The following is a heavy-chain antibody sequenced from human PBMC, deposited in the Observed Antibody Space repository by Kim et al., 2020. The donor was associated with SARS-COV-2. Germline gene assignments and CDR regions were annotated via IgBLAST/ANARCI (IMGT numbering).Heavy chain of an antibody. J-gene: IGHJ4*02. CDR3: ARADPRRGHGSYTLDY. Sequence: SETLSLTCTVSGGSISSYYWSWIRQPPGKGLEWIGYIYYSGSTNYNPSLKSRVTISVDTSKNQFSLKLSSVTAADTAVYYCARADPRRGHGSYTLDYWGQGTLVTVSS. D-gene: IGHD1-26*01. V-gene: IGHV4-59*13. CDR2: IYYSGST. CDR1: GGSISSYY.